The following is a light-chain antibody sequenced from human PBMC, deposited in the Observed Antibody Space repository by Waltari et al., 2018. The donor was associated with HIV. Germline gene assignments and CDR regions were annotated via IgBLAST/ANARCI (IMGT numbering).Light chain of an antibody. CDR2: EVS. Sequence: QSALIQPASVSGSPGQSMTLSCTGTSSDVGGYNHVSWYQQHPGKAPKLMIYEVSNRPSGVSNRFSGSKSGNTASLTISGLQAEDEADYYCSSYTTTSTLVVFGGGTKLTVL. CDR1: SSDVGGYNH. CDR3: SSYTTTSTLVV. V-gene: IGLV2-14*01. J-gene: IGLJ3*02.